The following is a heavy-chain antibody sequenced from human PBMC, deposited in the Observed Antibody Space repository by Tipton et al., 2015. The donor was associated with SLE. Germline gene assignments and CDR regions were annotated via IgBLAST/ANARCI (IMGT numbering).Heavy chain of an antibody. CDR1: GYTFTSYG. V-gene: IGHV1-18*01. CDR2: IGVYTGKT. J-gene: IGHJ6*02. Sequence: QLVQSGAEVKKPGASVKVSCKASGYTFTSYGVIWVRQAPGQGLEWMGWIGVYTGKTDYAQSLQGRVTLTTDPSTSTAYLEMRNLRSDDTAVYYCARSHSGNYYDYYYGMDVWGQGTSVTVSS. D-gene: IGHD4-23*01. CDR3: ARSHSGNYYDYYYGMDV.